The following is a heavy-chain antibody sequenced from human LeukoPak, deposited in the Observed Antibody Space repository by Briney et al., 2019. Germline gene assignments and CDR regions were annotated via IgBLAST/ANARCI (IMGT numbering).Heavy chain of an antibody. V-gene: IGHV4-38-2*02. CDR1: GYSISSGYY. CDR2: IYHSGST. D-gene: IGHD5-12*01. J-gene: IGHJ4*02. CDR3: AREADSGYDPSFGY. Sequence: SETLSLTCAVSGYSISSGYYWGWIRQPPGKGLEWIGSIYHSGSTYYNPSLKSRVTISVDTSKNQFSLKLSSVTAADTAVYYCAREADSGYDPSFGYWGQGTLVTVSS.